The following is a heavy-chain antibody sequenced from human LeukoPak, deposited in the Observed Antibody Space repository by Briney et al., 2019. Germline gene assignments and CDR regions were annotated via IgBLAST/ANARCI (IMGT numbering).Heavy chain of an antibody. V-gene: IGHV4-34*08. J-gene: IGHJ4*02. CDR2: INHSGTT. D-gene: IGHD1-26*01. CDR1: GFTFSNYG. CDR3: VGPGATTRFDY. Sequence: LRLSCAASGFTFSNYGMHWVRQAPGKGLEWIGEINHSGTTYYNPSLKSRVTISVDTSKNQFSLKLDSVTAADTAIYYCVGPGATTRFDYWGQGSPVTVSS.